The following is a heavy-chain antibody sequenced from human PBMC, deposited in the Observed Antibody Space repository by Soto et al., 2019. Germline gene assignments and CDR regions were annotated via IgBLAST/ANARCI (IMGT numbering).Heavy chain of an antibody. J-gene: IGHJ4*02. D-gene: IGHD3-22*01. CDR3: ATSAYYYHSSGYYYDY. CDR2: IYYSGST. V-gene: IGHV4-59*01. CDR1: GGSISSYY. Sequence: SETLSLTCTVSGGSISSYYWSWIRQPPWKGLEWIGYIYYSGSTNYNPSLKSRVTISVDTSKNQFSLKLSSVTAADTAVYYCATSAYYYHSSGYYYDYWGQGTLVTVSS.